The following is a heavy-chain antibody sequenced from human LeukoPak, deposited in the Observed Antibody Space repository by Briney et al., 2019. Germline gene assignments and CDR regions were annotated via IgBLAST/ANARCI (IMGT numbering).Heavy chain of an antibody. Sequence: GGSLRLSCSASGFTFTTYTMNWVRQAPGKGLEWVSYISSSSSTIYYADSVKGRFTISRDNAKNSLYLQMNSLKAEDTAVYFCAGILTGYDYWGQGTLVTVSS. CDR2: ISSSSSTI. CDR3: AGILTGYDY. J-gene: IGHJ4*02. D-gene: IGHD3-9*01. V-gene: IGHV3-48*04. CDR1: GFTFTTYT.